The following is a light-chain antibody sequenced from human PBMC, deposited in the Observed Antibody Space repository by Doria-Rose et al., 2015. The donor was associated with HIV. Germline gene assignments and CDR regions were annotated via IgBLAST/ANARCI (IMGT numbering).Light chain of an antibody. Sequence: TQSPESLGMSLGERATLNCKSNQSLLYTSKNYLAWYQQEPGQPPKLLIYWASTRQSRVSARFSGSGSGTDFTLTISSLEAEDVAVYYCQQYYDTPSFGPGTTVDIK. CDR2: WAS. V-gene: IGKV4-1*01. CDR1: QSLLYTSKNY. J-gene: IGKJ3*01. CDR3: QQYYDTPS.